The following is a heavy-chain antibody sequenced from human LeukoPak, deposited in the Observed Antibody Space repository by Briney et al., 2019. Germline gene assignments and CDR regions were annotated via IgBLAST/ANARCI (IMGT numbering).Heavy chain of an antibody. Sequence: GGSLGLSCAASGFTVSSNYMSWVRQAPGKGLEWVSVIYSGGSTYYADSVKGRFTISRDNSKNTLYLQMNSLRAEDTAVYYCARAARGSYRDNWFDPWGQGTLVTVSS. CDR3: ARAARGSYRDNWFDP. J-gene: IGHJ5*02. CDR1: GFTVSSNY. V-gene: IGHV3-53*01. D-gene: IGHD1-26*01. CDR2: IYSGGST.